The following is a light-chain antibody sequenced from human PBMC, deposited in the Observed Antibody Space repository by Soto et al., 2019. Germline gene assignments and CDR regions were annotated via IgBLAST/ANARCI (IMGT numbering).Light chain of an antibody. CDR2: DAS. CDR3: QRYNSYPRT. V-gene: IGKV1-5*01. Sequence: DIQMTQSPSTLSASVGDRVTITCRASQSISTWLAWYQQKPGKAPKFLIYDASSLESGVPSRFSGSGSGTEFTLTISSLQPDDFATYYCQRYNSYPRTFGQGTKVDIK. CDR1: QSISTW. J-gene: IGKJ1*01.